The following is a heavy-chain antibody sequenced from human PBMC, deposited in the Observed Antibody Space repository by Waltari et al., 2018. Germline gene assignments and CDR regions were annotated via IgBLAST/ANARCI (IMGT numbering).Heavy chain of an antibody. CDR1: GFTFSSYS. CDR3: ARVTPYQSRAFDI. V-gene: IGHV3-21*01. Sequence: EVQLVESGGGLVKPGGSLRLSCAASGFTFSSYSMNCVRQAPGKGLDWVSSISSSSSYIYYADSVKGRFTISRDNAKNSLYLQRNSLRAEDTAVYYCARVTPYQSRAFDIWGQGTMVTVSS. D-gene: IGHD2-2*01. J-gene: IGHJ3*02. CDR2: ISSSSSYI.